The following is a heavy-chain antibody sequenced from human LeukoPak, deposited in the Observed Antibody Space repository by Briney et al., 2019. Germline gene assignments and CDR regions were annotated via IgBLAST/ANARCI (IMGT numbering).Heavy chain of an antibody. CDR2: IWYDGSNK. CDR1: GFTFSSYG. Sequence: GGSLRLSCAASGFTFSSYGMHWVRQAPGKGLEWVAVIWYDGSNKYYADSVKGRFTISRDNSKNTLYLQVNSLRAEDTAVYYCARGDYGSGSYSADYWGQGTLVTVSS. J-gene: IGHJ4*02. V-gene: IGHV3-33*01. CDR3: ARGDYGSGSYSADY. D-gene: IGHD3-10*01.